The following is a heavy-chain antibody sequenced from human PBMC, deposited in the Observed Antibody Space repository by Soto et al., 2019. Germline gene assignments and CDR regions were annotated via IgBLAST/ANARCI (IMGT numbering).Heavy chain of an antibody. Sequence: SETLSLTCAFYGGSFSGYYWSLIRQPPGKGLEWIGEINHSGSTNYNPSLKSRVTISVDTSKNQFSLKLSSVTAADTAVYYCARGPHLLGYCSGGSCFTDFDYWGQGTLVTVSS. CDR1: GGSFSGYY. V-gene: IGHV4-34*01. D-gene: IGHD2-15*01. CDR3: ARGPHLLGYCSGGSCFTDFDY. J-gene: IGHJ4*02. CDR2: INHSGST.